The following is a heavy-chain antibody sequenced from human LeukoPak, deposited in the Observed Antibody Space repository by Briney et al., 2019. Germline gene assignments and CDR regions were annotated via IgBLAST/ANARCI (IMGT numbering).Heavy chain of an antibody. CDR3: ARYRQVHTSVDSVEY. J-gene: IGHJ4*02. Sequence: PGESLRLSCAPSGFILSDYYVSWVRQVPGKGLGWDSYTSSKGGATYYAGCVKGRFTVSSDNAQNSLSLQMSSLRVEVSAVCYGARYRQVHTSVDSVEYWGQGALVTVS. CDR1: GFILSDYY. D-gene: IGHD5-12*01. V-gene: IGHV3-11*01. CDR2: TSSKGGAT.